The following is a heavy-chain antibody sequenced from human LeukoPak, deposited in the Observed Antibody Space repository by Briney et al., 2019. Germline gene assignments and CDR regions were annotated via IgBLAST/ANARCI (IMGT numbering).Heavy chain of an antibody. V-gene: IGHV4-30-4*01. CDR1: GGSISSGDYY. CDR2: IYYSGST. CDR3: ARNVGYSYGSFDY. Sequence: PSETLSLTCTVSGGSISSGDYYWSWIRQPPGKGLEWIGYIYYSGSTYYNPSLKSRVTISVDTSKNQFSLKLSSVTAAGTAVYYCARNVGYSYGSFDYWGQGTLVTVSS. J-gene: IGHJ4*02. D-gene: IGHD5-18*01.